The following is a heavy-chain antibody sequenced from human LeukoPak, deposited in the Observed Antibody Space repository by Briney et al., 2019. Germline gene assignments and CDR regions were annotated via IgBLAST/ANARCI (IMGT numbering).Heavy chain of an antibody. CDR1: GGSISSSSYY. CDR2: IYYSGST. CDR3: ASGELDAFDI. Sequence: SETLSLTCTVSGGSISSSSYYWGWIRQPPGKGLEWIGSIYYSGSTYYNPALKSRVTIYVDTSKTQYSLKLSSVTAAETAVYYCASGELDAFDIWGQGTMVTVSS. J-gene: IGHJ3*02. D-gene: IGHD3-10*01. V-gene: IGHV4-39*01.